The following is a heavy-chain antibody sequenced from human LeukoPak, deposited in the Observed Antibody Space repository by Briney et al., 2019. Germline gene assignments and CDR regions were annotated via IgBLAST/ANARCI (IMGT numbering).Heavy chain of an antibody. CDR2: IYSSWMT. V-gene: IGHV4-39*01. D-gene: IGHD3-10*01. J-gene: IGHJ6*02. CDR1: VGSIDSSDYY. CDR3: AITYYYGSGNPTSHDSYYYYGTDV. Sequence: SETLSLTCTVSVGSIDSSDYYWGWIRQPPGKGLDWIGSIYSSWMTHYSPSLKSRVTMSVDTSKNQFSLKLSSVTAADTAVYYCAITYYYGSGNPTSHDSYYYYGTDVWGQGTTVIVSS.